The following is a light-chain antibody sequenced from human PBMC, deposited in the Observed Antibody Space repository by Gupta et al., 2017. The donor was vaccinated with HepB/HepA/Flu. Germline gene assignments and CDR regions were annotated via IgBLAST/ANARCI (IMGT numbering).Light chain of an antibody. CDR3: MQALHVPLT. CDR1: QSLLHSNGDTF. Sequence: DIVMTQTPLSLSVTPGQPASISCKSSQSLLHSNGDTFLYWYLQRPGQPPHLLIYDVSKRFSGVPDRFSGRGSGTDFTLKSSRVEAEDAGFYYCMQALHVPLTFGGGTKVEI. J-gene: IGKJ4*01. CDR2: DVS. V-gene: IGKV2-29*03.